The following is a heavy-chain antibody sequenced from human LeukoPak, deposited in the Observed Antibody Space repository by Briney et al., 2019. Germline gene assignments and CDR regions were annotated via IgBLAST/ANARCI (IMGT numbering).Heavy chain of an antibody. J-gene: IGHJ4*02. D-gene: IGHD3-22*01. Sequence: PGGSLRLSCAASGFTFSSYSMNWVRQAPGKGLEWVSSISSSSSYIYYADPVKGRFTISRDNAENSLYLQMNSLRAEDTAAYYCARETLPRYYYDSSGYSDYWGQGTLVTVSS. CDR1: GFTFSSYS. V-gene: IGHV3-21*01. CDR3: ARETLPRYYYDSSGYSDY. CDR2: ISSSSSYI.